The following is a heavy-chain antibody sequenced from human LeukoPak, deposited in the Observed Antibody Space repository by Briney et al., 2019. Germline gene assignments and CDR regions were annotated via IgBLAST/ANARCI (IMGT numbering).Heavy chain of an antibody. CDR2: ISGTGSST. V-gene: IGHV3-23*01. J-gene: IGHJ4*02. CDR1: GFTFNNFA. Sequence: GGSLRLSCVASGFTFNNFAMNWVRQGPGEGLEWVSAISGTGSSTYYADSVKGRFTISRDNSKNTLYLQMNSLRAEDTAVYYCAKGGPAVGAFDYWGQGTLVTVSS. D-gene: IGHD1-26*01. CDR3: AKGGPAVGAFDY.